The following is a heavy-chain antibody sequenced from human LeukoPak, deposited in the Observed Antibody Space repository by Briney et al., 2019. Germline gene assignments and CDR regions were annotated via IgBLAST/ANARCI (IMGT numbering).Heavy chain of an antibody. CDR2: ISSYNVNT. V-gene: IGHV1-18*01. Sequence: ASVKVSCKASGYTFTSYGISWVRQAPGQGLEWVGLISSYNVNTNYAQKLQDRVTMTTDTSTITANMELRSLRSDDTVVYYCARDPGERGYFDYWGQGTLVTVSS. J-gene: IGHJ4*02. CDR1: GYTFTSYG. D-gene: IGHD3-16*01. CDR3: ARDPGERGYFDY.